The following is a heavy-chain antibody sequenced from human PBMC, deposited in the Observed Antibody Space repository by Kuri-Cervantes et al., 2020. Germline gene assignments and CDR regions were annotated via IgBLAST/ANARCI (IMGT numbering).Heavy chain of an antibody. CDR1: GYTFTSYY. J-gene: IGHJ4*02. CDR2: INPSGGST. V-gene: IGHV1-46*01. CDR3: ARGGLDCSSTSCSRTHDNY. Sequence: ASVKVSCKASGYTFTSYYMHWVRQAPGQGLEWMGIINPSGGSTSYAQKFQGRVTMTRDTSTSTVYMELSSLRSEDTAVYYCARGGLDCSSTSCSRTHDNYWGQGTLVTVSS. D-gene: IGHD2-2*01.